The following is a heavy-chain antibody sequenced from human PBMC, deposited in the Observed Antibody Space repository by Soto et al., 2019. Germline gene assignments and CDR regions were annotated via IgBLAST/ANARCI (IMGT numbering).Heavy chain of an antibody. J-gene: IGHJ6*02. Sequence: PGGSLRLSCAASGFTVSSNYMSWVRQAPGKGLEWVSVIYSGGSTYYADSVKGRFTISRDNSKNTLYLQMNSLKASDTAIYYCARPHTVRGVIGGMDVWGQGTTVTVSS. CDR2: IYSGGST. D-gene: IGHD3-10*01. V-gene: IGHV3-53*01. CDR1: GFTVSSNY. CDR3: ARPHTVRGVIGGMDV.